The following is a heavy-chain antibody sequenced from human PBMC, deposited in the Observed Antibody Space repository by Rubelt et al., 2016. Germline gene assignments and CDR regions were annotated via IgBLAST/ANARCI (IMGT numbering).Heavy chain of an antibody. D-gene: IGHD5-24*01. CDR2: INTEGSIT. J-gene: IGHJ4*02. CDR1: GFTVSSNY. V-gene: IGHV3-74*02. CDR3: ARPAVETDSDVFDY. Sequence: VQLVESGGGVVQPGGSLRLSCAASGFTVSSNYMSWVRQAPGKGLEWVSRINTEGSITNYADSVKGRFTISRDNAKNTVYLEMNSLRAEDTAVYYCARPAVETDSDVFDYWGQGTLVTVSS.